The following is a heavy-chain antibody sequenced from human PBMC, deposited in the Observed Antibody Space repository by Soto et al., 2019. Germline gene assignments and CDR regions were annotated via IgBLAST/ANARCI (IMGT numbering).Heavy chain of an antibody. CDR1: GFTFSSYA. J-gene: IGHJ4*02. CDR3: ARDCQNIRTYYDFWSGYLDPDY. CDR2: ISYDGSNK. D-gene: IGHD3-3*01. V-gene: IGHV3-30-3*01. Sequence: GGSLRLSCAASGFTFSSYAMHWVRQAPGKGLEWVAVISYDGSNKYYADSVKGRFTISRDNSKNTLYLQMNSLRAEDTAVYYCARDCQNIRTYYDFWSGYLDPDYWGQGTLVTVSS.